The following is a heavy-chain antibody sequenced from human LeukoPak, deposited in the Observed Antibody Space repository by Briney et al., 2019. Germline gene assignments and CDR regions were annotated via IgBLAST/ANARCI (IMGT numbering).Heavy chain of an antibody. J-gene: IGHJ2*01. Sequence: GGSLRLSCAASGFTFSSYGMHWVRQAPGKGLEWVAVIWYDGSNKYYADSVKGRFTISRDNSKNTLYPQMNSLRAEDTAVYYCARDGPAMAPTPWYFDLWGRGTLVTVSS. CDR2: IWYDGSNK. D-gene: IGHD5-18*01. V-gene: IGHV3-33*01. CDR3: ARDGPAMAPTPWYFDL. CDR1: GFTFSSYG.